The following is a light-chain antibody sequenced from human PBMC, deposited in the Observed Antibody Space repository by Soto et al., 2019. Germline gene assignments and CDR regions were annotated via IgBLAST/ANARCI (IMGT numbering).Light chain of an antibody. Sequence: QSALTQPASVSGSPGQSITISCTGTSSDIGAYNYVSWYQQHPGKAPKLMIYEVSNRPSGVSNRFSGSKSGNTASLTISGLQAEDEADYYCNSYTTFSTPVFGGGTQLTVL. J-gene: IGLJ3*02. V-gene: IGLV2-14*01. CDR1: SSDIGAYNY. CDR2: EVS. CDR3: NSYTTFSTPV.